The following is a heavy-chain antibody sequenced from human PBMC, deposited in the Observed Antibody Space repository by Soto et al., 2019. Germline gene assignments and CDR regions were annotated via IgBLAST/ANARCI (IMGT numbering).Heavy chain of an antibody. D-gene: IGHD6-6*01. Sequence: QLQLQESGPGLVKPSETLSLTCTVSGGSISSSSYYWGWIRQPPGKGLEWIGSIYYSGSTYYNPSLKSRVTISVDTSKNQFSLKLSSVTAADTAVYYCARRYRGRGSSTGDYWGQGTLVTVSS. J-gene: IGHJ4*02. CDR1: GGSISSSSYY. CDR3: ARRYRGRGSSTGDY. CDR2: IYYSGST. V-gene: IGHV4-39*01.